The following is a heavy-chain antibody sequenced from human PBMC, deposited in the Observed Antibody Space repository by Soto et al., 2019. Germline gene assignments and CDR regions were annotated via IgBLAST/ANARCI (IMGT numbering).Heavy chain of an antibody. V-gene: IGHV1-69*06. CDR1: GGTFSSYA. J-gene: IGHJ5*02. CDR3: ARYPDIVVVPAAMAQGWFDP. D-gene: IGHD2-2*01. CDR2: IIPIFGTA. Sequence: ASVKVSCKASGGTFSSYAISWVRQAPGQGLEWMGGIIPIFGTANYAQKFQGRVTITADKSTSTAYMELSSLRSEDTAVYYCARYPDIVVVPAAMAQGWFDPWGQGTLVTVS.